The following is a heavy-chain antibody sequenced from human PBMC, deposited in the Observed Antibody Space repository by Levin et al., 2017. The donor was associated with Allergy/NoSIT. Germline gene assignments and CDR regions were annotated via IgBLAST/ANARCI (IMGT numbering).Heavy chain of an antibody. J-gene: IGHJ3*01. Sequence: GGSLRLSCAASGFSFSTYHAMSWVRQAPGKGLEWVCDISGSGDSTHYADSVKGRVTISRDNYKNTVSLQMSSLKADDTAAYYCAKLAAPDPRIFYDAFDVWGQGTMVTVSS. V-gene: IGHV3-23*01. D-gene: IGHD6-19*01. CDR3: AKLAAPDPRIFYDAFDV. CDR2: ISGSGDST. CDR1: GFSFSTYHA.